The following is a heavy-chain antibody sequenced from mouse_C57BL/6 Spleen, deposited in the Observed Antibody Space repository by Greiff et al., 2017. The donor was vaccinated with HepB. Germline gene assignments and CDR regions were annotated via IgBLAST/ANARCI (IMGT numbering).Heavy chain of an antibody. D-gene: IGHD2-3*01. J-gene: IGHJ1*03. CDR2: IYPRSGNT. Sequence: QVQLQQSGAELARPGASVKLSCKASGYTFTSYGISWVKQRTGQGLEWIGEIYPRSGNTYYNEKFKGKATLTADKSSSTAYMELRSLTSEDSAVYFCARSCDGYYFYWYFDVWGTGTTVTVSS. CDR3: ARSCDGYYFYWYFDV. V-gene: IGHV1-81*01. CDR1: GYTFTSYG.